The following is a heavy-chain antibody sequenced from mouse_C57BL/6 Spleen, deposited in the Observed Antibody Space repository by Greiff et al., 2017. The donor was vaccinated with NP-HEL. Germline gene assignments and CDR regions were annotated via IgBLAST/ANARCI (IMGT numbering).Heavy chain of an antibody. CDR3: GRYGAYAMDY. CDR1: GFTFTDYY. CDR2: IRNKANGYTT. J-gene: IGHJ4*01. Sequence: EVQLKESGGGLVQPGGSLSLSCAASGFTFTDYYMSWVRQPPGKALEWLGFIRNKANGYTTEYSSSVKGRFTISRDNSQSILYLQMNAQRSEDSASECCGRYGAYAMDYWGQGTSVTVSS. V-gene: IGHV7-3*01.